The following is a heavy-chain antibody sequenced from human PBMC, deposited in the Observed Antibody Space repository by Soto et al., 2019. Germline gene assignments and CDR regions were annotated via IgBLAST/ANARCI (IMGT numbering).Heavy chain of an antibody. J-gene: IGHJ5*02. V-gene: IGHV3-48*02. Sequence: GGSLRLSCAASGFTLSSYSMNWVRQAPGKGLEWVSYISSSSTIYYADSVKGRFTISRDNAKNSLYLQMNSLRDEDTAVYYCARENCSGGSCYSSWFDPWGQGTLVTVSS. CDR1: GFTLSSYS. CDR3: ARENCSGGSCYSSWFDP. D-gene: IGHD2-15*01. CDR2: ISSSSTI.